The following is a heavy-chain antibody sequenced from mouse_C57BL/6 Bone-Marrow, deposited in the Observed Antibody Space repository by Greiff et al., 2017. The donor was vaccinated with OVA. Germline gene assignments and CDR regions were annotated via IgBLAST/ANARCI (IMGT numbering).Heavy chain of an antibody. J-gene: IGHJ4*01. V-gene: IGHV1-20*01. CDR3: AKTGFTTVVAPMDY. CDR2: INPYNGDT. D-gene: IGHD1-1*01. Sequence: VQLQQSGPELVKPGDSVKISCKASGYSFTGYFMNWVMQSPGKSLEWIGRINPYNGDTFYNQKFKGKATLTVDKSSSTAHMELRSLTSEDSAVYYCAKTGFTTVVAPMDYWGQGTSVTVSS. CDR1: GYSFTGYF.